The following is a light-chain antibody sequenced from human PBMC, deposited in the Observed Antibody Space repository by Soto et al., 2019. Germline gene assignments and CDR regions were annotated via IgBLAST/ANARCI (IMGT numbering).Light chain of an antibody. CDR2: GAS. V-gene: IGKV1-9*01. CDR3: QQVNTYPFT. CDR1: QGINSY. J-gene: IGKJ3*01. Sequence: DVQLTQSPSFLSSSIGDRVTITCRASQGINSYLAWYQQKPGKAPKLLIYGASTLQAGVPSRFSGSESGTEFTLTISSLQPEDFATYYCQQVNTYPFTFGPGTKVEIK.